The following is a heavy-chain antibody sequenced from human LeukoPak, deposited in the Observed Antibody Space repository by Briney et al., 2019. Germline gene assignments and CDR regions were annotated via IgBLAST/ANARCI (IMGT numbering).Heavy chain of an antibody. V-gene: IGHV1-69*04. Sequence: ASVKVSCKASGGTFSGYAISWVRQAPGQGLEWMGRIIPIFGIANYAQKFQGRVTITADKSTSTAYMELSSLRSEDTAVYYCARDQLEQWPERGGDYFDYWGQGTLVIVSS. CDR2: IIPIFGIA. D-gene: IGHD6-19*01. J-gene: IGHJ4*02. CDR1: GGTFSGYA. CDR3: ARDQLEQWPERGGDYFDY.